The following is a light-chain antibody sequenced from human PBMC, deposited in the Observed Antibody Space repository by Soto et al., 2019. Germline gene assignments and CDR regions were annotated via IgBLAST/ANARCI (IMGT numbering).Light chain of an antibody. V-gene: IGKV3-20*01. CDR2: GAS. J-gene: IGKJ5*01. CDR3: QHYSSSPPAIT. CDR1: QSVTSGY. Sequence: EIVLTQSPGTLSLSPGERATLSCRASQSVTSGYLAWYQQQPNLAPRLLIYGASYRATDIPDRFSGGGSGTDFTLTISRLEPEDFAVYYCQHYSSSPPAITLVQGTRLEIK.